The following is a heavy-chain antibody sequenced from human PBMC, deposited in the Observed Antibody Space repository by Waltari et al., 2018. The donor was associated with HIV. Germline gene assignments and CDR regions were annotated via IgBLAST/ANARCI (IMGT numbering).Heavy chain of an antibody. CDR1: GASFNAYY. Sequence: VQLQQWGSGRLMPSETLSLTCAVYGASFNAYYWTWIRQFPGNGLEWIGEIDYSGDTNYKPARKSRVTISVDTSKNQFSPKLTCMTTADTGLYYWVRGAHTSIFGVVKYFQAWGQGTPVTVSS. V-gene: IGHV4-34*02. CDR3: VRGAHTSIFGVVKYFQA. CDR2: IDYSGDT. D-gene: IGHD3-3*01. J-gene: IGHJ1*01.